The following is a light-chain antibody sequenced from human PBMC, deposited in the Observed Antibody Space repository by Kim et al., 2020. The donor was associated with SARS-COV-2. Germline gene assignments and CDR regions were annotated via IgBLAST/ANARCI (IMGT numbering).Light chain of an antibody. CDR2: GKN. CDR1: SRRSDY. J-gene: IGLJ3*02. Sequence: ALGRKVRITCQGDSRRSDYASWYQQKPGQAPVLVFYGKNNRPSGIPDRFSGSYSGNTASLTITAAQAEDEADYYCNSRESSANHWMFGGGTQLTVL. V-gene: IGLV3-19*01. CDR3: NSRESSANHWM.